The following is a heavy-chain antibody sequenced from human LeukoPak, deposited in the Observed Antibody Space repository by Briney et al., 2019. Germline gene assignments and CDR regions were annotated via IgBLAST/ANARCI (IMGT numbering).Heavy chain of an antibody. J-gene: IGHJ4*02. CDR2: VITIFSTA. CDR1: AGTFSSYA. V-gene: IGHV1-69*05. CDR3: ARSYVWGSYRLDY. D-gene: IGHD3-16*02. Sequence: GASVKVSCKASAGTFSSYAISWGRQAPGQGLEWMGRVITIFSTANYAQKFQGRVTITTDESTSTAYMELSSLRSEDTAVYYCARSYVWGSYRLDYWGQGTLVTVSS.